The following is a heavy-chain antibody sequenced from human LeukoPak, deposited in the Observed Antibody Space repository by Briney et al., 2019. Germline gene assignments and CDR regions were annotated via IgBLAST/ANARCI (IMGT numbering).Heavy chain of an antibody. CDR2: IYYTGKS. D-gene: IGHD2-2*01. CDR3: ARHPALRFYVF. CDR1: GGSISTPSYY. Sequence: SETLSLTCTVSGGSISTPSYYWAWIRQPPGKGLEWIGSIYYTGKSYYSPSLESRATMSVDTSKNQFSLRLTSVLAAGTAVYYCARHPALRFYVFWGLGALVTVST. J-gene: IGHJ4*02. V-gene: IGHV4-39*01.